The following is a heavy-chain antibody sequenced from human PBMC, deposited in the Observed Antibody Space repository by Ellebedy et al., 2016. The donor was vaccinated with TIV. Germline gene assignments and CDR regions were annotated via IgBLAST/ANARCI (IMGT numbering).Heavy chain of an antibody. V-gene: IGHV5-51*01. D-gene: IGHD5-18*01. CDR1: GYSFTSYW. J-gene: IGHJ6*02. CDR2: IYPGDSDT. Sequence: GESLKISCKGSGYSFTSYWIGWVRQMPGKGLEWMGIIYPGDSDTRYSPSFQGQVTISADKSISTAYLQWSSLKASDTAMYYCARIQLWPDPYYYYGMDVWGQGTTVTVSS. CDR3: ARIQLWPDPYYYYGMDV.